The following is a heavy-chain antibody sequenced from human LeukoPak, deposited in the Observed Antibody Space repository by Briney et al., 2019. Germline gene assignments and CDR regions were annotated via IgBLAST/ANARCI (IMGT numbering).Heavy chain of an antibody. V-gene: IGHV3-30-3*01. J-gene: IGHJ4*02. CDR3: ARGRDVLLSFGDPIRPS. CDR2: ISYDGSNK. Sequence: GGSLRLSCAASAFTFSGYTMHWVRQAPGKGLEWVAVISYDGSNKYYADSVKGRFTISRDNSKNTLYLQMNSLRADDTAVYYCARGRDVLLSFGDPIRPSWGQGTLVPVSS. D-gene: IGHD3-10*01. CDR1: AFTFSGYT.